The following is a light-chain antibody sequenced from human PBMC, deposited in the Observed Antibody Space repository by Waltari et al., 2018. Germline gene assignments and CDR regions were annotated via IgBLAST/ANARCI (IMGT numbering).Light chain of an antibody. J-gene: IGKJ2*01. CDR3: QQSHSTPMYT. CDR2: AAS. V-gene: IGKV1-39*01. CDR1: QTIANY. Sequence: DIQMTQSPSSLSASVGDRVTISCRAGQTIANYLNWYQQKPGKAPKPLIYAASNLHDGVPSRFSGSGYGTDFTLTISGLQPEDFATYYCQQSHSTPMYTFGQGTKLEI.